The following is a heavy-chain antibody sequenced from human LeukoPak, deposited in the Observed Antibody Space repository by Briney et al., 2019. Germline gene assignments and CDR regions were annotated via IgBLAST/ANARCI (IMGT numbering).Heavy chain of an antibody. Sequence: GGSLRLSCAASGFTFSSYAMSWVRQAPGKGLEWVSAISGSGGSTYYADSVKGRFTISRDNSKNTLYLQMNSLRAEVTAVYYCAKDGGDSSSWYYFDYWGQGTLVTVSS. D-gene: IGHD6-13*01. J-gene: IGHJ4*02. CDR2: ISGSGGST. CDR3: AKDGGDSSSWYYFDY. V-gene: IGHV3-23*01. CDR1: GFTFSSYA.